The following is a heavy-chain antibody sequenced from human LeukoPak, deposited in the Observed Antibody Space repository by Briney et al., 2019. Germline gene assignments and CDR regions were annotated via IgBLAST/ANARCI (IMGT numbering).Heavy chain of an antibody. V-gene: IGHV5-51*01. J-gene: IGHJ3*01. D-gene: IGHD5-12*01. CDR1: GYSFTSYW. Sequence: GESLKISCKGSGYSFTSYWIGWVRQMPGKGLEWMRIIYPGDSDTTYSPSFQGQVTMSADKSISTAYLQWSSLKASDTAMYYCARRVSSSGFDAFDVWGQGTMVTVSS. CDR2: IYPGDSDT. CDR3: ARRVSSSGFDAFDV.